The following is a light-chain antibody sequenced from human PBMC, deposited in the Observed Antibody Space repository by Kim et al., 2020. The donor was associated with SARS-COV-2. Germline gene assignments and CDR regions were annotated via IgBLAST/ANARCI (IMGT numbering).Light chain of an antibody. CDR3: SSYTSSTTWV. CDR1: ISDIGDYYY. Sequence: GQTITISCTGTISDIGDYYYVSWYQQCPGNAPKLLIYDVNKRPAGVSIRFSGSKSGNTTSLTISRLRAEDEADYYCSSYTSSTTWVFGGGTQLTVL. V-gene: IGLV2-14*03. CDR2: DVN. J-gene: IGLJ3*02.